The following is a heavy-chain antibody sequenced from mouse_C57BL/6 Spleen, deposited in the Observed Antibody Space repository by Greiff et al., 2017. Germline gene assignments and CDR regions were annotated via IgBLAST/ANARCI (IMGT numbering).Heavy chain of an antibody. CDR2: IDPNSGGT. CDR3: AGRGDYVWFAY. V-gene: IGHV1-72*01. D-gene: IGHD2-4*01. Sequence: QVQLKQPGAELVKPGASVKLSCKASGYTFTSYWMHWVKQRPGRGLEWIGRIDPNSGGTKYNEKFKSKATLTVDKPSSPAYMQLSSLTSEESAVYYCAGRGDYVWFAYWGQGTLVTVSA. CDR1: GYTFTSYW. J-gene: IGHJ3*01.